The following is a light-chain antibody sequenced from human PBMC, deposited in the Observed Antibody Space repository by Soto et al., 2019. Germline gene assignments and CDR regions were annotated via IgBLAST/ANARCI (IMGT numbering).Light chain of an antibody. Sequence: QAVVTQPPSVSGAPGQRVTISCTGSSSNIGAGYDVHWYQQLPGTAPKLLIYGNSNRPSGVPDRFSGSKSGTSASLAITGLQAEDEADYYCQSYDSSLSGGYVVFGGGTKLTVL. CDR3: QSYDSSLSGGYVV. CDR1: SSNIGAGYD. CDR2: GNS. V-gene: IGLV1-40*01. J-gene: IGLJ2*01.